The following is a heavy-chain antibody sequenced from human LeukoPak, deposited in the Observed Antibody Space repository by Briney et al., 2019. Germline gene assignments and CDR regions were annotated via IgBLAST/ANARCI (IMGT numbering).Heavy chain of an antibody. CDR1: GGSISSYY. D-gene: IGHD7-27*01. CDR3: ARQTGNFDY. J-gene: IGHJ4*02. Sequence: SETLSLTCTVSGGSISSYYWSWIRQPPGKGLEWIGYIYYSGSTNYNPSLKSRVIISVDTSKNQFSLKLSSVTAADTAVYYCARQTGNFDYWGQGTLVTVSS. V-gene: IGHV4-59*08. CDR2: IYYSGST.